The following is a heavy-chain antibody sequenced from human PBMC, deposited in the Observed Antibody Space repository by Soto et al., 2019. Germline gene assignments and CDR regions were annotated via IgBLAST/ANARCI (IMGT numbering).Heavy chain of an antibody. CDR1: GFTFSDYY. J-gene: IGHJ6*02. V-gene: IGHV3-11*01. CDR3: ARDYPMVRGVISHYYYYYGMDV. Sequence: LRLSCAASGFTFSDYYMSWIRQAPGKGLEWVSYISSSGSTIYYADSVKGRFTISRDNAKNSLYLQMNSLRAEDTAVYYCARDYPMVRGVISHYYYYYGMDVWGQGTTVTVSS. CDR2: ISSSGSTI. D-gene: IGHD3-10*01.